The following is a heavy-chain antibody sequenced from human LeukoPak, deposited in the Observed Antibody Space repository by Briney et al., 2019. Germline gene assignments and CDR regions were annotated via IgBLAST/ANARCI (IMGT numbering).Heavy chain of an antibody. CDR3: ARDRSSHAFDI. CDR2: IIPIFGTA. CDR1: GGTFSSYA. Sequence: ASVKVSCKAPGGTFSSYAISWVRQAPGQGLEWMGGIIPIFGTANYAQKFQGRVTITADESTSTAYMELSSLRSEDTAVYYCARDRSSHAFDIWGQGTMVTVSS. V-gene: IGHV1-69*13. J-gene: IGHJ3*02.